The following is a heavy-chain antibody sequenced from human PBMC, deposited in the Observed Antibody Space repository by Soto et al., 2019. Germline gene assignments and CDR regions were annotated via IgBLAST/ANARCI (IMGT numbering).Heavy chain of an antibody. V-gene: IGHV4-38-2*01. Sequence: PSETLSLTCAVSSYSISSGYYWGWIRQPPGKGLEWIGGIYHTGDTYYNPSLMSRIIISVDTSKNQFFLRLDSVTSADTAVYYCARCFDYTYDYWGQGTLVTVSS. CDR3: ARCFDYTYDY. CDR2: IYHTGDT. D-gene: IGHD5-12*01. CDR1: SYSISSGYY. J-gene: IGHJ4*02.